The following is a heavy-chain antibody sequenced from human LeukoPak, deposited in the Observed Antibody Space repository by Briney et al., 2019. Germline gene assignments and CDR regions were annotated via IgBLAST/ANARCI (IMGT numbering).Heavy chain of an antibody. J-gene: IGHJ3*02. D-gene: IGHD3-16*01. Sequence: PSETLSLTCTVSGGSISSSSYYWGWIRQPPGKGLEWIGSIYYSGSTNYNPSLKSRVTISVDTSKNQFSLKLSSVTAADTAVYYCARGVCGKAPTAFDIWGQGTMVTVSS. CDR2: IYYSGST. V-gene: IGHV4-39*07. CDR1: GGSISSSSYY. CDR3: ARGVCGKAPTAFDI.